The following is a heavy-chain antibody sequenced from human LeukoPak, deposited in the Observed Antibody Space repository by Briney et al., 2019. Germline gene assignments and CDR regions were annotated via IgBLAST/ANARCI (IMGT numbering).Heavy chain of an antibody. V-gene: IGHV4-59*01. CDR1: GGSISSYY. J-gene: IGHJ3*02. CDR3: ASLIAATDAFDI. D-gene: IGHD6-13*01. CDR2: IYYSGST. Sequence: PSETLSLTCTVSGGSISSYYWSWIRQPPGKGLEWIGYIYYSGSTNYNPSLKSRVTISVDTSKNQFSLKLSSVAAADTAVYYCASLIAATDAFDIWGQGTMVTVSS.